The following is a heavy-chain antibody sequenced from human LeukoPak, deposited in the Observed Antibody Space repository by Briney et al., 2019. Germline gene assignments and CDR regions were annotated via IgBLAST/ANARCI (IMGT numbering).Heavy chain of an antibody. CDR2: ISSSGSTM. V-gene: IGHV3-11*01. D-gene: IGHD5-24*01. CDR1: GFIFSDYY. J-gene: IGHJ3*02. CDR3: AREGRDGYNFAAFDI. Sequence: PGGSLRLSCAASGFIFSDYYMSWVRQAPGKGLEWVSYISSSGSTMYYTDSVKGRFTISRDNAKDSLYLQMNSLRAEDTALYYCAREGRDGYNFAAFDIWGQGTMVTVSS.